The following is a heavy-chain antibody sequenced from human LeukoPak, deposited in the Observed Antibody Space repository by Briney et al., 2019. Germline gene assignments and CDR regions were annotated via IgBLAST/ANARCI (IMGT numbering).Heavy chain of an antibody. Sequence: SETLSLTCAVYGGSFSGYYWSWIRQPPGKGLEWIGEINHSGSTNYNPSLKSRVTISVDTSKNQFSLKLSSVTAADTAVYYCARSPIYGDPENWFDPWGQGTLVTVSS. J-gene: IGHJ5*02. CDR2: INHSGST. CDR3: ARSPIYGDPENWFDP. D-gene: IGHD4-17*01. CDR1: GGSFSGYY. V-gene: IGHV4-34*01.